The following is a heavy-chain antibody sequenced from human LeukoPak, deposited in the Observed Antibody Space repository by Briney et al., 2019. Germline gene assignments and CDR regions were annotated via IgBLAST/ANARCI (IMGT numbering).Heavy chain of an antibody. D-gene: IGHD5-12*01. J-gene: IGHJ4*02. CDR3: AKADVDIVATNTFDH. V-gene: IGHV3-30*02. CDR1: GSTFSSCG. CDR2: IRYDINTK. Sequence: GGSLRLSCAASGSTFSSCGMHWVRQAPGKGLEWVAFIRYDINTKSYAESVRGRFTISRDNSNNTLCLEMNSLRPEDTAVYYCAKADVDIVATNTFDHWGQGALVTVSS.